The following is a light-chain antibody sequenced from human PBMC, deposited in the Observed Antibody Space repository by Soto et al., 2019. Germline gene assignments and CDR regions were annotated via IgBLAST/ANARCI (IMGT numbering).Light chain of an antibody. CDR2: DAS. V-gene: IGKV3-11*01. J-gene: IGKJ3*01. CDR1: QSVSSY. CDR3: QQRSNWPAVT. Sequence: EIVLTQSPATLSLSPGERATLSCRASQSVSSYLAWYQQKPGQAPRLLIYDASSSATGIPARFSGSGSVTDFTLTISSLEPEDFAVYYCQQRSNWPAVTFGPGTKVDIK.